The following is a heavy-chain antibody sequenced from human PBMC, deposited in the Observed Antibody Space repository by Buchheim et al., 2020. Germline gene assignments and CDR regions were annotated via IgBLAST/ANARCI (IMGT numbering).Heavy chain of an antibody. CDR2: IYYSGST. CDR1: GGSISSYY. Sequence: QVQLQESGPGLVKPSETLSLTCTVSGGSISSYYWSWIRQPPGKGLEWFGYIYYSGSTNYNPSLKSRVTISVATSKNPSFLKLSSVTAADTAVYYCAREGCSGGSCYFNWFVPWGQGTL. D-gene: IGHD2-15*01. V-gene: IGHV4-59*01. J-gene: IGHJ5*02. CDR3: AREGCSGGSCYFNWFVP.